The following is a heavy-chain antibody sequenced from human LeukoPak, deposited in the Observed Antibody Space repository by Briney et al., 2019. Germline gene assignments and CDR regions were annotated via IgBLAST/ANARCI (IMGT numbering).Heavy chain of an antibody. CDR1: VGSISSYY. CDR2: ILTSGST. Sequence: ASEALSLTCTASVGSISSYYWSWIRQPAGAGLVWVGRILTSGSTIYNPSLTSRVTMSVDMSKNQLSLKLSYVTAGETAVYYCARGGDWNPFDYWGQGILVTVS. V-gene: IGHV4-4*07. D-gene: IGHD1-1*01. CDR3: ARGGDWNPFDY. J-gene: IGHJ4*02.